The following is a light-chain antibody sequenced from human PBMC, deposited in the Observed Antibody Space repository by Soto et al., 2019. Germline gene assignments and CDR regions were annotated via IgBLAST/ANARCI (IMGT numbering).Light chain of an antibody. CDR2: AAS. J-gene: IGKJ2*01. V-gene: IGKV1-39*01. Sequence: DIQMTQSPSSLSASVGDRVTITCRSSQSISSYLNWYQHKPGNAPKLLIYAASSLQSGVPSRFSGSGSGTDFTLTISSLQPEDFATYYCQQSYSAPPTFGQGTKLEI. CDR1: QSISSY. CDR3: QQSYSAPPT.